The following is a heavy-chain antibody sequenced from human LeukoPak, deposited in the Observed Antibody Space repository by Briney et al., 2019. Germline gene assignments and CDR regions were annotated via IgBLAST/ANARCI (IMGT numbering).Heavy chain of an antibody. D-gene: IGHD2-2*02. J-gene: IGHJ6*03. Sequence: SETLSLTCTVSGCSISSGGYYWSWIRQHPGKGLEWIGYFYYRGSTYSDTSVKSRVTISVDTSKNKFSRELRSVPAADTAVYYCARGLIGYCSSTSWYRYRVGYYMDVWGKGTTVTVSS. CDR3: ARGLIGYCSSTSWYRYRVGYYMDV. CDR2: FYYRGST. V-gene: IGHV4-31*03. CDR1: GCSISSGGYY.